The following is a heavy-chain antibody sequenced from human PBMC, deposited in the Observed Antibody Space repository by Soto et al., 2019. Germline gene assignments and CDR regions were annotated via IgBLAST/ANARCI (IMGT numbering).Heavy chain of an antibody. CDR3: ARAGEAMIVVN. CDR2: IYYSGST. J-gene: IGHJ4*02. CDR1: GGSISSSSYY. V-gene: IGHV4-39*01. Sequence: KSSETLSLTCTVSGGSISSSSYYWGWIRQPPGKGLEWIGSIYYSGSTYYNPSLKSRVTISVDTSKNQFSLKLSSVTAADTAVYYCARAGEAMIVVNWGQGTPVTVSS. D-gene: IGHD3-22*01.